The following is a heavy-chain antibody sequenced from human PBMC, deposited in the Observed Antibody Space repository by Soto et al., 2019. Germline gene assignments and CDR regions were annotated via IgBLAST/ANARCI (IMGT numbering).Heavy chain of an antibody. CDR1: GYTFTSYG. CDR3: ASVTYYYESSGYRERFDL. Sequence: ASVKVSCKASGYTFTSYGISWVRQAPGQGLEWMGWISAYNGNTNYAQKLQGRVTMTTDTSTSTAYMELRSLRSDDTAVYYCASVTYYYESSGYRERFDLWGQGTLVTVSS. V-gene: IGHV1-18*01. J-gene: IGHJ5*02. CDR2: ISAYNGNT. D-gene: IGHD3-22*01.